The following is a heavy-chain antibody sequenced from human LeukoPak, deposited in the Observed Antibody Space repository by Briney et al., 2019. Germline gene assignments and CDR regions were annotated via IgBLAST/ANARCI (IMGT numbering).Heavy chain of an antibody. CDR3: AKGREGNCSGGSCYFDY. CDR1: GFTFDDYV. CDR2: ITWNSGDI. J-gene: IGHJ4*02. V-gene: IGHV3-9*01. D-gene: IGHD2-15*01. Sequence: PGGSLRLPCAASGFTFDDYVMSWVRQAPGKGLEWVSGITWNSGDIGYADSVKGRFTISRDNAKNSLYLQMNSLRAEDTALYYCAKGREGNCSGGSCYFDYWGQGTLVTVSS.